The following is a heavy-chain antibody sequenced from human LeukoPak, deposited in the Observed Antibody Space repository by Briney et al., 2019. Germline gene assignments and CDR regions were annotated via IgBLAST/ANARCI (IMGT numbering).Heavy chain of an antibody. D-gene: IGHD5-24*01. V-gene: IGHV5-10-1*01. CDR1: GSSFTSYW. Sequence: GESLKISCKGSGSSFTSYWISWVRQLPGKGLEWMGRIDPSDSYTNYSPSFQGHVTISADKSISTAYLQWSSLKASDTAMYYCARDVEMATIIGYWGQGTLVTVSS. CDR2: IDPSDSYT. CDR3: ARDVEMATIIGY. J-gene: IGHJ4*02.